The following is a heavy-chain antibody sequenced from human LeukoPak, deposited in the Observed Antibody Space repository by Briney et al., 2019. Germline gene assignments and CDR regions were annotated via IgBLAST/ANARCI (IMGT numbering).Heavy chain of an antibody. V-gene: IGHV4-39*01. D-gene: IGHD1-26*01. J-gene: IGHJ4*02. Sequence: PSETLSLTCTVSGGSISSSSYYWGWIRQPPGKGLEWIGCIYYSGSTYYNPSLKSRVTISVDTSKIQFSLKLSSVTAADTAVYYCARRWRSNREFGYWGQGTLVTVSS. CDR2: IYYSGST. CDR3: ARRWRSNREFGY. CDR1: GGSISSSSYY.